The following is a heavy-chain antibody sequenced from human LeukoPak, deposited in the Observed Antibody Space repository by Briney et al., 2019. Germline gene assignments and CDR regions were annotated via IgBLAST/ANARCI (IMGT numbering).Heavy chain of an antibody. CDR2: ISASDGTA. J-gene: IGHJ4*02. CDR1: GYSFSIYG. CDR3: ARCGAAVTTHFSH. V-gene: IGHV1-18*01. D-gene: IGHD4-17*01. Sequence: ASVKVSCKASGYSFSIYGITWARQAPGQGLEYLGWISASDGTANYAQKVQDRVTMTTDTSTSTAYLELRSLRSEDTAVYYCARCGAAVTTHFSHWGQGTLVTVSS.